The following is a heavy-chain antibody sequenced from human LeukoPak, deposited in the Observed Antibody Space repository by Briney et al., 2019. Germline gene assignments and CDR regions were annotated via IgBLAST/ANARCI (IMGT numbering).Heavy chain of an antibody. J-gene: IGHJ5*02. CDR1: GYSISSGYY. Sequence: SETLSLTCAASGYSISSGYYWCWIRPPPRRVVEVIGSSYNSGSTYYNASLKSRVTISVDTSKNQSSLKLSSVTAADTAVYYCARVGATARWFDPWGQGTLVTVSS. CDR2: SYNSGST. V-gene: IGHV4-38-2*01. D-gene: IGHD1-26*01. CDR3: ARVGATARWFDP.